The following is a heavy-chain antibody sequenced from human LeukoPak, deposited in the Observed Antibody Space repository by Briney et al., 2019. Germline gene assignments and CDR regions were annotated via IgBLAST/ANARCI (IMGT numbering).Heavy chain of an antibody. CDR3: ASITMVRGVMTWFDP. CDR1: GYSFTSYW. Sequence: GESLKISRKGSGYSFTSYWIGWVRQMPGKGLEWMGIIYPGYSYTRYSPSFQGQVTISADKSISTAYLQWSSLKASDTAMYYCASITMVRGVMTWFDPWGQGTLVTVSS. CDR2: IYPGYSYT. J-gene: IGHJ5*02. D-gene: IGHD3-10*01. V-gene: IGHV5-51*01.